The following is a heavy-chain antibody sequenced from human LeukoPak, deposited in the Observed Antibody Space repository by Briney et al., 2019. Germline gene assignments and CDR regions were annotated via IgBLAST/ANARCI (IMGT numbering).Heavy chain of an antibody. CDR2: IYYSGST. Sequence: SETLSLTCTVSGGSISSYYWSWIRKPPGKGLEWIGYIYYSGSTNYNPSLKSRVPISVDTSKNQFSLKLSSVTAADTAVYYCARDRHSSGWPNWFDPWGQGTLVTVSS. J-gene: IGHJ5*02. CDR3: ARDRHSSGWPNWFDP. CDR1: GGSISSYY. D-gene: IGHD6-19*01. V-gene: IGHV4-59*01.